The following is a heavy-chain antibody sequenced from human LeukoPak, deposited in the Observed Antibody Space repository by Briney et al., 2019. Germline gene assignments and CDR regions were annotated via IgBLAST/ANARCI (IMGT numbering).Heavy chain of an antibody. D-gene: IGHD5-18*01. CDR3: TRGPDLDPVLGRGLMFTVLFDF. V-gene: IGHV3-49*04. Sequence: GSLRLSCTASGLTFGDYAMSWGRQAPGKGLEGVGLIRSKACGGTTEYAAAVKGRFTISRDESKSIAYLQMNSLKTEDTAVYYCTRGPDLDPVLGRGLMFTVLFDFWGQGTLVTVSS. CDR2: IRSKACGGTT. J-gene: IGHJ4*02. CDR1: GLTFGDYA.